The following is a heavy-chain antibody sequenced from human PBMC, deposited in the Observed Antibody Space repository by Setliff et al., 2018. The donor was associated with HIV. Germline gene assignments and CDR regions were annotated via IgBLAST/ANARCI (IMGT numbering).Heavy chain of an antibody. CDR3: ARVVVGLYYFDY. D-gene: IGHD2-15*01. CDR1: GFTFSSYW. CDR2: IKQDGSEK. J-gene: IGHJ4*02. V-gene: IGHV3-7*01. Sequence: GGSLRLSCAASGFTFSSYWMSWVRQAPGKGLEWVANIKQDGSEKYYVDSVKGRFTISRDNAQNSLYLQMNSLRAEDTALYYCARVVVGLYYFDYWGQGTLVTVSS.